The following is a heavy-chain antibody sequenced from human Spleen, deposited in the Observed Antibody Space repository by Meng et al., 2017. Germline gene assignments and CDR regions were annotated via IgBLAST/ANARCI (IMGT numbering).Heavy chain of an antibody. CDR2: INDVFGTT. V-gene: IGHV1-69*05. CDR1: GSIFSNYV. J-gene: IGHJ6*02. Sequence: SVKVSCKAPGSIFSNYVVGWVRQAPGQGLEWMGGINDVFGTTNYAQKFQGRVTMTSDTSTSTVYMELSSLRSEDTAVYYCARPKPSSGSYRDFGMDVWGQGTTVTVSS. CDR3: ARPKPSSGSYRDFGMDV. D-gene: IGHD3-10*01.